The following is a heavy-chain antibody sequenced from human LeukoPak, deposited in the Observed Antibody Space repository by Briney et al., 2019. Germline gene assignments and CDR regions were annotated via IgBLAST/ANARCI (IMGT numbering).Heavy chain of an antibody. CDR2: INHSGST. CDR1: GGSFSGYY. J-gene: IGHJ6*02. D-gene: IGHD3-10*01. Sequence: SSETLSLTCAVYGGSFSGYYWSWIRQPPGKGLEWIGEINHSGSTNYNPSLKSRVTISVDTSKNQFSLKLSSVTAADTAVYYCARVSRGDDYYYYGMDVWGQGTTVTVSS. CDR3: ARVSRGDDYYYYGMDV. V-gene: IGHV4-34*01.